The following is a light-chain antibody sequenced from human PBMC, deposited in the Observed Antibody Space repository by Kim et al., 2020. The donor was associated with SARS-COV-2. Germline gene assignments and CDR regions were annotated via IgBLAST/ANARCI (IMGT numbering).Light chain of an antibody. V-gene: IGKV3-11*01. J-gene: IGKJ4*01. Sequence: LSPGERATRACGASQSVSSYLAWYQQKPGQAPRRLIYDAFNRATGIPARFSGSGSGTDFTLTISSLEPEDFAVYYCQQRSNWPLTFGGGTKVDIK. CDR2: DAF. CDR3: QQRSNWPLT. CDR1: QSVSSY.